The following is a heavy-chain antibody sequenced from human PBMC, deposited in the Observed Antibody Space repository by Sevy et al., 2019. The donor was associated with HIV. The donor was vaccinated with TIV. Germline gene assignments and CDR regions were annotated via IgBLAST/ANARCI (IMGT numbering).Heavy chain of an antibody. J-gene: IGHJ5*02. CDR2: IKSKTDGGSA. CDR3: TGATVFGAMWFDP. Sequence: GGSLRLSCAASGYTFNNAWMSWVRQAPGKGLEWLGRIKSKTDGGSAEYASPVKGRFTISRDDSKSTLYLQMNRLRTEDTGVYYCTGATVFGAMWFDPWGQGALVTVSS. V-gene: IGHV3-15*01. D-gene: IGHD3-3*01. CDR1: GYTFNNAW.